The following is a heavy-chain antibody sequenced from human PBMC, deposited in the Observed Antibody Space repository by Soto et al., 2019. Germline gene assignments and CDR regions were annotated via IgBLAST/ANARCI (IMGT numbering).Heavy chain of an antibody. J-gene: IGHJ6*02. CDR1: GLTFSSYS. Sequence: EVQLVESGGGLVQRGGSLRLSCAASGLTFSSYSMNWVRQAPGKGLEWVSYISSSSSTIYYADSVKGRFTISRDNAKNSLYLQLTPLRAADTAVYYCACGEKSRYYYSGMDVWGQGTTVTVAS. CDR2: ISSSSSTI. V-gene: IGHV3-48*01. D-gene: IGHD6-25*01. CDR3: ACGEKSRYYYSGMDV.